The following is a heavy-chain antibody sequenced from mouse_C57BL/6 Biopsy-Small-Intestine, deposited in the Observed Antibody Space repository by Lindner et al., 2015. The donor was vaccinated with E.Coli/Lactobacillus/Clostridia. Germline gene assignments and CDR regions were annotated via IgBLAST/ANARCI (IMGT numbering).Heavy chain of an antibody. V-gene: IGHV1-14*01. CDR1: GYTFTTYI. D-gene: IGHD2-12*01. Sequence: VQLQESGPELVKPGASVRMSCKASGYTFTTYIMHWVKQKPGQGLEWIGYIHPYNDGSKYNEKFKGKATLTSDKSSSTAYMDLSSLTSEDSAVYYCARGDYYSHHYALDYWGQGTSVTVSS. J-gene: IGHJ4*01. CDR2: IHPYNDGS. CDR3: ARGDYYSHHYALDY.